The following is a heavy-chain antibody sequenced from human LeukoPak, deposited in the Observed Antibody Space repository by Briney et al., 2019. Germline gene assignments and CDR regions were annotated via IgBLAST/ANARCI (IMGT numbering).Heavy chain of an antibody. J-gene: IGHJ2*01. D-gene: IGHD3-16*01. V-gene: IGHV3-73*01. CDR3: TRGEPTDWYFDL. CDR1: GFTFSSYS. Sequence: PGGSLRLSCAASGFTFSSYSMNWVRQASGKGLEWVGRIRSKANSYATAYAASVKGRFTISRDDSKNTAYLQMDSLKTEDTAVCYCTRGEPTDWYFDLWGRGTLVTVSS. CDR2: IRSKANSYAT.